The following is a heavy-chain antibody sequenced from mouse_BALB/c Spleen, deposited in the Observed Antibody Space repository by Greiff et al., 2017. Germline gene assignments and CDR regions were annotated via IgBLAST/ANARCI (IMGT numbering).Heavy chain of an antibody. D-gene: IGHD2-3*01. V-gene: IGHV5-12-2*01. Sequence: DVQLQESGGGLVQPGGSLKLSCAASGFTFSSYTMSWVRQTPEKRLEWVAYISNGGGSTYYPDTVKGRFTISRDNAKNTLYLQMSSLKSEDTAMYYCARQGDGSWFAYWGQGTLVTVSA. CDR3: ARQGDGSWFAY. CDR2: ISNGGGST. CDR1: GFTFSSYT. J-gene: IGHJ3*01.